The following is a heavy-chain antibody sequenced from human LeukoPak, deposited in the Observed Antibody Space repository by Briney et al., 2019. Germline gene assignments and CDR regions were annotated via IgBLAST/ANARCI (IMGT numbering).Heavy chain of an antibody. V-gene: IGHV3-23*01. CDR1: GITVSNYG. Sequence: GGSLRLSCAVSGITVSNYGMSWGRQAPGKGLEWGAGISGSGGSTHYADSVKGRFTISRDNPRNTLYLQMNSLRPEDTAVYFCAKRGVVIRVILVGFHKEAYYFDSWGQGTLVTVSS. CDR2: ISGSGGST. CDR3: AKRGVVIRVILVGFHKEAYYFDS. J-gene: IGHJ4*02. D-gene: IGHD3-22*01.